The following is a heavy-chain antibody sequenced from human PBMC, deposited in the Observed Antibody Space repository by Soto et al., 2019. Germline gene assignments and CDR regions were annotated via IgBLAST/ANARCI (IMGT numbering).Heavy chain of an antibody. CDR2: ISAYNGNT. D-gene: IGHD3-16*02. J-gene: IGHJ6*02. CDR1: GYTFTSYG. CDR3: AGRSRSPSITCGGVVAYYYYYGMDV. Sequence: GASVKVSCKASGYTFTSYGISWVRQAPGQGLEWMGWISAYNGNTNYAQKLQGRVTMTTDTSTSTPYMELSSLRFEDTAVYYCAGRSRSPSITCGGVVAYYYYYGMDVWGQGTTVTVSS. V-gene: IGHV1-18*01.